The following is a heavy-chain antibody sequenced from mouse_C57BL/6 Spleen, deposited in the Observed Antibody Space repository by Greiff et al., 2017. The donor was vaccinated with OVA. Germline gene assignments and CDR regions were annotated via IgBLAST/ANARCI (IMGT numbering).Heavy chain of an antibody. CDR3: ARDARITRGAMDY. V-gene: IGHV7-1*01. J-gene: IGHJ4*01. CDR1: GFTFSDFY. Sequence: EVKVVESGGGLVQSGRSLRLSCATSGFTFSDFYMEWVRQAPGKGLEWIAARRNKANAYTTEYSASVKGRFIVSRDNSQSILYLQMNALRAEDTAIYYCARDARITRGAMDYWGQGTSVTVSS. CDR2: RRNKANAYTT.